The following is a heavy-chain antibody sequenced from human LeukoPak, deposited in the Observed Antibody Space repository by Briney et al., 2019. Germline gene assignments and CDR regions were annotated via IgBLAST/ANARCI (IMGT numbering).Heavy chain of an antibody. CDR1: GGSISSGDYY. J-gene: IGHJ5*02. CDR3: AREGLGLGINWFDP. V-gene: IGHV4-30-4*01. Sequence: SETLSLTCTVSGGSISSGDYYWSWIRQPPGKGLEWIGYIYYSGSTYYNPSLKSRVTISVDTSKNQFSLKLSSVTAADTAVYYCAREGLGLGINWFDPWGQRTLVTVSS. CDR2: IYYSGST. D-gene: IGHD1-14*01.